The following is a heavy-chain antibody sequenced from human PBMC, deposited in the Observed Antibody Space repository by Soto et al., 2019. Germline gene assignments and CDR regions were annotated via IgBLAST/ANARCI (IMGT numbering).Heavy chain of an antibody. V-gene: IGHV3-23*01. CDR2: VTASGGGT. J-gene: IGHJ4*02. CDR3: AKALVPALTAKFGY. D-gene: IGHD5-18*01. CDR1: GFIFNNYA. Sequence: GGSLRLSCAASGFIFNNYAMTWVRQAPGKGLEWVSTVTASGGGTFYANSVKGRFTISRDNSRNTLHLQMSSLRVEDTALYYCAKALVPALTAKFGYWGQGKLVTVSS.